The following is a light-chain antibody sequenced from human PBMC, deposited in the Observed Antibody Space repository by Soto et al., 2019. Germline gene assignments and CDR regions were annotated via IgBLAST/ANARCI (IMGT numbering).Light chain of an antibody. CDR3: QQYNTYST. Sequence: DIQMTQSPSSLSASVGDRVTITCRASQGMSNYLNWYQQKPGKAPKLLIYAASSLQSGVPSRFSGSGSGTDFTLTISSLQPEDFATYYCQQYNTYSTFGQGTRLGL. CDR2: AAS. CDR1: QGMSNY. V-gene: IGKV1-39*01. J-gene: IGKJ5*01.